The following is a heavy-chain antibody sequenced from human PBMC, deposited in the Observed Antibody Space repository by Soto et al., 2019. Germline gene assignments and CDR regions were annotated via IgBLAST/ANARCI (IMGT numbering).Heavy chain of an antibody. CDR1: GGTFSSYA. D-gene: IGHD3-22*01. Sequence: QVQLVQSGAEVKKPGSSVKVSCKASGGTFSSYAISWVRQAPGQGLEWMGGIIPIFGTANYAQKFQGRVTITADETTSTAYMEQSSPRSKDTAVYSRARAGLSIYYESSGYPDYWAQGTLVTFCS. J-gene: IGHJ4*02. V-gene: IGHV1-69*12. CDR3: ARAGLSIYYESSGYPDY. CDR2: IIPIFGTA.